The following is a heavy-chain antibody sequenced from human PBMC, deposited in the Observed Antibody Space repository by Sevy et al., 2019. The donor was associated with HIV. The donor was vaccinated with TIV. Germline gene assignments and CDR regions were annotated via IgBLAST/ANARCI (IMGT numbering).Heavy chain of an antibody. CDR3: AGENAWGRGYS. J-gene: IGHJ4*02. Sequence: SETLSLTCTVSGGSITSLYWNWIRQPPGKGLEWIANIYYNGHINYNPALKSRVTSSLDTSKNQFSLRLSSVTAADTAMYYCAGENAWGRGYSWGQGTLVTVSS. CDR2: IYYNGHI. V-gene: IGHV4-59*08. D-gene: IGHD1-26*01. CDR1: GGSITSLY.